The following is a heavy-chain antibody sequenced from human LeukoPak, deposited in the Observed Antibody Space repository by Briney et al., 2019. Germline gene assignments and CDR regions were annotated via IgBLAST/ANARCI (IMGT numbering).Heavy chain of an antibody. CDR1: GFTFSSYA. J-gene: IGHJ3*01. D-gene: IGHD5-18*01. CDR3: ARDQIRYSNSPEALDL. CDR2: LSSDGTNK. Sequence: GGSLRLSCAASGFTFSSYAVHWVRQAPGKGLGWVAGLSSDGTNKYYANSVQGRFTISRDTSKNTLYLLMNSLRGEDTAVYYCARDQIRYSNSPEALDLWGQGTLVSVSP. V-gene: IGHV3-30-3*01.